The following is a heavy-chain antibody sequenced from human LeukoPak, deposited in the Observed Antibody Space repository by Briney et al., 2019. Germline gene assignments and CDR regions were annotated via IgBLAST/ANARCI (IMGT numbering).Heavy chain of an antibody. D-gene: IGHD6-19*01. CDR2: INPSGGST. Sequence: ASVKVSCKASGYTFTSYYMHWVRQAPGQGLEWMGIINPSGGSTSYAQKFQGRATMTRDTSTSTVYMELSSLRSEDTAVYYCARVSSGWYSVSALYYWGQGTLVTVSS. CDR3: ARVSSGWYSVSALYY. CDR1: GYTFTSYY. V-gene: IGHV1-46*01. J-gene: IGHJ4*02.